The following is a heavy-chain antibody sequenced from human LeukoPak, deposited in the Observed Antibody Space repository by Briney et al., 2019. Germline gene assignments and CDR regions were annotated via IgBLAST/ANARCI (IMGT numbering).Heavy chain of an antibody. J-gene: IGHJ5*02. Sequence: PGGSLRLSCAASGFTFSSYAMHWVRQAPGKGLEWVAVISYDGSNKYYADSVKGRFTISRDNSKNTLYLQMNSLRAGDTAVYYCARGPYYYDSSGYQQFDPWGQGTLVTVSS. V-gene: IGHV3-30-3*01. CDR2: ISYDGSNK. D-gene: IGHD3-22*01. CDR3: ARGPYYYDSSGYQQFDP. CDR1: GFTFSSYA.